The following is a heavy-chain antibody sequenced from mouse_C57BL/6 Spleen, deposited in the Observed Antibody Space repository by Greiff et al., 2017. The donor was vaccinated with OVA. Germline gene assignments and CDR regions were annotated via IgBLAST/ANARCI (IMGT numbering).Heavy chain of an antibody. CDR3: ARGDDYDYYAMDY. D-gene: IGHD2-4*01. CDR2: ISDGGSYT. Sequence: EVQLVESGGGLVKPGGSLKLSCAASGFTFSSYAMSWVRQTPEKRLEWVATISDGGSYTYYPDNVKGRFTISRDNAKNNLYLQMSHLKSEDTAMYYCARGDDYDYYAMDYWGQGTSVTVSS. J-gene: IGHJ4*01. CDR1: GFTFSSYA. V-gene: IGHV5-4*01.